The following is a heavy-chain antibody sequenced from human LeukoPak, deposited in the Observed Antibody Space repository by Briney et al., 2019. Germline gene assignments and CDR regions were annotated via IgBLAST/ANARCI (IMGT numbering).Heavy chain of an antibody. D-gene: IGHD2-15*01. J-gene: IGHJ4*02. V-gene: IGHV3-23*01. CDR3: ARRNCGGGTCYFFDY. CDR2: LICKGGNT. CDR1: GFTFSSYA. Sequence: GGSLRLSCAASGFTFSSYAVSWVRQAPGKGLEWVSLICKGGNTYYKDSVKGRFTISRDDAKNTLYFEMNNLRAEDTAVYYCARRNCGGGTCYFFDYWGQGTLVTVSS.